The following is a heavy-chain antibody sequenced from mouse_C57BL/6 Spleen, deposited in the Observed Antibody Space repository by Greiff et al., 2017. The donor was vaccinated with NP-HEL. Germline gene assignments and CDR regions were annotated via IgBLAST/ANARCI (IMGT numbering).Heavy chain of an antibody. D-gene: IGHD1-1*01. CDR2: IYPRSGNT. CDR3: ARSTTVVAEDFDV. J-gene: IGHJ1*03. V-gene: IGHV1-81*01. Sequence: QVQLQQSGAELARPGASVKLSCKASGYTFTSYGISWVKQRPGQGLEWIGEIYPRSGNTYYNEKFKGKATLTADKSSSTAYMELRSLTSEDSAVYFCARSTTVVAEDFDVWGTGTTVTVSS. CDR1: GYTFTSYG.